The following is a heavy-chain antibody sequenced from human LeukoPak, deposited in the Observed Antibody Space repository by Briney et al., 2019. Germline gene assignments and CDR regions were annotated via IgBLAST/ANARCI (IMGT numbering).Heavy chain of an antibody. CDR2: ISGSGGST. CDR1: GFTFSSYA. J-gene: IGHJ3*02. D-gene: IGHD3-10*01. CDR3: AKDRGSGSRRDAFDI. V-gene: IGHV3-23*01. Sequence: GGSLLLSCAASGFTFSSYAMSWVRQAPGKGLEGVSAISGSGGSTYYADSVKGRFTISRDNSKNTLYLQMNSLRAEDTAVYYCAKDRGSGSRRDAFDIWGQGTMVTVSS.